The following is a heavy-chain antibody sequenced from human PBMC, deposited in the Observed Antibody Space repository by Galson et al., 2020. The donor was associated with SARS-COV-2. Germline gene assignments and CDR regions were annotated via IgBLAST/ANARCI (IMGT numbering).Heavy chain of an antibody. CDR3: ARISGGSGSYYNDYFDL. D-gene: IGHD3-10*01. J-gene: IGHJ4*02. CDR1: GFSLSDTTMG. V-gene: IGHV2-26*01. CDR2: IFSDDEK. Sequence: SGPTLVKPTETLTLTCTVSGFSLSDTTMGVSWIRQPPGKALEWLAHIFSDDEKTYNTSLKNRPTISKDTSKSQVVLIMTNMGPVDTATYFCARISGGSGSYYNDYFDLWGLGTLVTVSS.